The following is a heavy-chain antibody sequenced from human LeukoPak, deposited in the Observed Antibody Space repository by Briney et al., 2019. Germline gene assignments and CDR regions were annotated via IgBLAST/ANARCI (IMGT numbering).Heavy chain of an antibody. Sequence: GGSLRLSCAASGFPFSSHWLSWFRQSPGKGLEWVAHINQDGSEKYYVDSVKGRFTISRDNAKNSLYLQMNSLRAEDTAVYYCARGVETGVDWFDPWGQGTLVTVSS. CDR1: GFPFSSHW. CDR3: ARGVETGVDWFDP. CDR2: INQDGSEK. D-gene: IGHD7-27*01. V-gene: IGHV3-7*01. J-gene: IGHJ5*02.